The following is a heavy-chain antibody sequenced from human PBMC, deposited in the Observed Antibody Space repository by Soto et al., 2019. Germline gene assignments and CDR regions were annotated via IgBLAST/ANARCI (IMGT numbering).Heavy chain of an antibody. D-gene: IGHD6-13*01. J-gene: IGHJ4*02. CDR3: ARAAMGGSSWPFDY. Sequence: PSEALSLTCAVSGGSISSSNWWSWVRQPPWKGLEWIGEIYHSGSTNYNPSLKSRVTISVDKSKNQFSLKLSSVTAADTAVYYCARAAMGGSSWPFDYWGQGTLVTVS. V-gene: IGHV4-4*02. CDR2: IYHSGST. CDR1: GGSISSSNW.